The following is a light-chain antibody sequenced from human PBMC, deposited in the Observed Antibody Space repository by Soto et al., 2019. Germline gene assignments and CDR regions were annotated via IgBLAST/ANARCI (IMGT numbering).Light chain of an antibody. CDR3: QTWGTGIHVV. V-gene: IGLV4-69*01. CDR1: SGHSSYA. Sequence: QSVLTQSPSASASLGASVKLTCTLSSGHSSYAIAWHQQQPEKGPRYLMKLNSDGSHNKGDGIPDRFSGSSSGAERYLTISSLLSEDEADYYCQTWGTGIHVVFGGGTKVTVL. CDR2: LNSDGSH. J-gene: IGLJ2*01.